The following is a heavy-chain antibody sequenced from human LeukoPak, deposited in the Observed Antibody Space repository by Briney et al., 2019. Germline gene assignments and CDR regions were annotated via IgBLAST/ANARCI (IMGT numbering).Heavy chain of an antibody. CDR2: IYHSGST. J-gene: IGHJ3*02. CDR3: ARAKERAFDI. Sequence: SETLSLTCAVSGGSISSGGYSWSWIRQLPGEGLEWIGYIYHSGSTYYNPSLKSRVTISVDRSKNQFSLKLSSVTAADTAVYYCARAKERAFDIWGQGTMVTVSS. V-gene: IGHV4-30-2*01. CDR1: GGSISSGGYS.